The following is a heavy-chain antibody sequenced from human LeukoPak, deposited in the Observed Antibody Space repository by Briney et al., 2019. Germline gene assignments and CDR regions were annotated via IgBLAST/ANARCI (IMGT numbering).Heavy chain of an antibody. Sequence: GGSLRLSCAASGFTFSSYAMHWVRQAPGKGLEWVAVISYDGSNKYYADSVKGRFTISGDNSKNTLYLQMNSLRAEDTAVYYCASSSYFDYWGQGTLVTVSS. V-gene: IGHV3-30-3*01. D-gene: IGHD6-6*01. CDR1: GFTFSSYA. CDR2: ISYDGSNK. CDR3: ASSSYFDY. J-gene: IGHJ4*02.